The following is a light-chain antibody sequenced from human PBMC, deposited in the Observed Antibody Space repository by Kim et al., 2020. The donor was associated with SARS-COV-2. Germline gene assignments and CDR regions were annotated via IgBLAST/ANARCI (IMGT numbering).Light chain of an antibody. J-gene: IGLJ3*02. Sequence: VSVSPGQTATFTCSEDKLGDKYICWYQQKSGQSPVLVIYQNYKRPSGIPERFSGSNSGNTATLTISGTQAMDEADYYCQAWDFNRVFGRGTQLTVL. CDR3: QAWDFNRV. CDR1: KLGDKY. CDR2: QNY. V-gene: IGLV3-1*01.